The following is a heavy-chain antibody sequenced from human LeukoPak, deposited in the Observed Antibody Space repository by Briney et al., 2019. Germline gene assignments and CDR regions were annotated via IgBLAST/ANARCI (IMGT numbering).Heavy chain of an antibody. J-gene: IGHJ6*03. CDR2: INTNTGNP. CDR3: ARSGLQSNYYYYYMDV. Sequence: GASVKVSCKASGYTFTSDAMNWVRQAPGQGLEWMGWINTNTGNPTYAQGFTGRFVFSLDTSVSTAYLQISSLKAEDTAVYYCARSGLQSNYYYYYMDVWGKGTTVTVSS. V-gene: IGHV7-4-1*02. CDR1: GYTFTSDA. D-gene: IGHD4-11*01.